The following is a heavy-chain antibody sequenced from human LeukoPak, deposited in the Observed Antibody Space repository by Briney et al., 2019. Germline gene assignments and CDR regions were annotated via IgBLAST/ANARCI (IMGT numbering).Heavy chain of an antibody. CDR1: GGSISSYY. J-gene: IGHJ6*03. Sequence: SETLSLTCTVSGGSISSYYWSWIRQPAGKGLEWIGRIYTSGSTNYNPSLKSRVTMSVDTSKNQFSLKLSSVTAADTAVYYCARAPLYSNPYYYYYYYMDVWGKGTTVTVSS. V-gene: IGHV4-4*07. CDR3: ARAPLYSNPYYYYYYYMDV. D-gene: IGHD4-11*01. CDR2: IYTSGST.